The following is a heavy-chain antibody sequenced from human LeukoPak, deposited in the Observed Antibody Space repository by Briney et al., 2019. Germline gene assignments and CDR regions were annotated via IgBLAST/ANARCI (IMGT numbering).Heavy chain of an antibody. J-gene: IGHJ5*02. CDR2: MNPNSGNT. CDR3: ARDGHTYGSGSS. CDR1: GYTFTSYD. D-gene: IGHD3-10*01. Sequence: ASVKVSCKASGYTFTSYDINWVRQATGQGLEWMGWMNPNSGNTGYAQKFQGRVTMTRNTSISTAYMELSSLRSEDTAVYYCARDGHTYGSGSSWGQGTLVTVSS. V-gene: IGHV1-8*01.